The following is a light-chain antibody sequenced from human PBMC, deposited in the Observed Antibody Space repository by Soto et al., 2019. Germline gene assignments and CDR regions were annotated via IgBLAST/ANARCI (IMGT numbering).Light chain of an antibody. V-gene: IGKV3-20*01. CDR2: GAS. J-gene: IGKJ2*01. Sequence: EIVLTQSPGTLSLSPGDEATLSCKASQAVTSKFLAWYQQKPGQPPRLLILGASTRATGIADRFSGSGSGTDFTLTISRLEPEDFAVYYCQQYNNWPPRTFGQGTELEIK. CDR1: QAVTSKF. CDR3: QQYNNWPPRT.